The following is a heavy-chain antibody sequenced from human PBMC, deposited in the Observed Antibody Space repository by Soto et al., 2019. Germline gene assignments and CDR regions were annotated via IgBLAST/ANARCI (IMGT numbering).Heavy chain of an antibody. Sequence: QVQLVQSGAEVKKPGSSVKVSCKASGGTFSSYAISWVRQAPGQRLEWMGGIIPISGTATYAQKFQGRVTITADESTSAAYMELSSLRSENTAVYYCARSQGSSTSLEIYYYYYYGMDVWGQGTTVTVSS. J-gene: IGHJ6*02. V-gene: IGHV1-69*01. CDR2: IIPISGTA. CDR1: GGTFSSYA. CDR3: ARSQGSSTSLEIYYYYYYGMDV. D-gene: IGHD2-2*01.